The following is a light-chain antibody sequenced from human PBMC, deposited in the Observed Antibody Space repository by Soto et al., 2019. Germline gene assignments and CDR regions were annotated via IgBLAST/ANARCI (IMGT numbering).Light chain of an antibody. CDR2: GAS. CDR3: HQYDSSPLT. J-gene: IGKJ4*01. CDR1: QSVSSSY. V-gene: IGKV3-20*01. Sequence: EIVLTQSPGTLSLXXXXXATLSCRAXQSVSSSYLAWYQQKPGQAPRLLIYGASSRATGIPDRFSGSGSGTDFTLTISRLEPEDFAVYYCHQYDSSPLTFGGGTKVEIK.